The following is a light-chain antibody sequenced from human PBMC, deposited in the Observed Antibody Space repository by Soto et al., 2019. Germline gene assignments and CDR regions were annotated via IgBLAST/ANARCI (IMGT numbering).Light chain of an antibody. CDR2: WAS. CDR1: QTLLYSSNNKNY. CDR3: QQYYHVPVT. J-gene: IGKJ5*01. Sequence: DIVMTQSPDSLSVPLGERATISCKPSQTLLYSSNNKNYLAWFQQKPGQPPKLLIYWASTRNSGVPDRFSGSGSGTDFTLSISGRQAEDAAIYYCQQYYHVPVTFGQGTRLEI. V-gene: IGKV4-1*01.